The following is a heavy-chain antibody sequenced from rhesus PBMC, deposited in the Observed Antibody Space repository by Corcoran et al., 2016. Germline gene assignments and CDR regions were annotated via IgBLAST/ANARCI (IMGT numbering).Heavy chain of an antibody. Sequence: QVQLQESGPGLVKPSETLSLTCAVSGGSFSGYYWGWIRQPPGEGLEWIGYISGSRRSPHYNPSLKRRFTISTDTSKNQFSLKRSSVTAADTAVYYCARDEIAAAYFDYWGQGVLVTVSS. J-gene: IGHJ4*01. CDR2: ISGSRRSP. V-gene: IGHV4-165*01. CDR1: GGSFSGYY. CDR3: ARDEIAAAYFDY. D-gene: IGHD6-25*01.